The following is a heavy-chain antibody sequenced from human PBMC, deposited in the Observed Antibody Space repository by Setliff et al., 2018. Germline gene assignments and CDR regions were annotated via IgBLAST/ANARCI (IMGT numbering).Heavy chain of an antibody. D-gene: IGHD2-2*01. V-gene: IGHV1-18*01. Sequence: ASVKVSCKASGYTLSNSILSWVRQAPGQGLEWVGWISAYNGKTYSAQKFQDRVTMTTDTSTSTAYLEFKSLRSDDTAIYYCSRLVRFCTKISCQRLLGDDYWGQGALVTVS. CDR2: ISAYNGKT. CDR3: SRLVRFCTKISCQRLLGDDY. J-gene: IGHJ4*02. CDR1: GYTLSNSI.